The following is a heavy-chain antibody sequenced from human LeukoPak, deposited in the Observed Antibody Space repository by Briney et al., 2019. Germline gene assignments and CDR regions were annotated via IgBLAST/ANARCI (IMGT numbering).Heavy chain of an antibody. CDR1: GVTFSSYA. J-gene: IGHJ5*02. CDR2: ISGSGGST. V-gene: IGHV3-23*01. Sequence: GGSVRLSCAASGVTFSSYAISWVRQAPGKGLEWVSAISGSGGSTYYADSVKGRFTISRDNSKNTLWLQMNSLRAEDTAVYYCAKDNSYGTWGQGTLVTVSS. D-gene: IGHD5-18*01. CDR3: AKDNSYGT.